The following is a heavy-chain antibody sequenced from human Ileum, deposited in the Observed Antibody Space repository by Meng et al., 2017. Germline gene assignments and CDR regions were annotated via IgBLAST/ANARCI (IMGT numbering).Heavy chain of an antibody. D-gene: IGHD1-1*01. J-gene: IGHJ4*02. CDR3: ARDRETTTFQFDY. V-gene: IGHV3-66*03. Sequence: GVLKISCAASVFIVSNNYMTWVRQAPGKGLEWVSVIYTCGTTYYIDSVKGRFTISRDDSKNTLYLQMNSLRTEDTAVYYCARDRETTTFQFDYWGQGTLVTVSS. CDR1: VFIVSNNY. CDR2: IYTCGTT.